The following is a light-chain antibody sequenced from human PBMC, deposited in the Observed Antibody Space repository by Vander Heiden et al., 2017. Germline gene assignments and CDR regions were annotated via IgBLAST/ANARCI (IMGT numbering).Light chain of an antibody. CDR3: QQYNNWPLT. Sequence: EIVMTQSPATLSVSPGERATLSCRASQSVSSNLAWYQQKPGQAPRLLIYGASTRATGIPARFSGSWSATEFTLTISSLQSEDFAVYYCQQYNNWPLTFGGGTKVEIK. V-gene: IGKV3-15*01. J-gene: IGKJ4*01. CDR2: GAS. CDR1: QSVSSN.